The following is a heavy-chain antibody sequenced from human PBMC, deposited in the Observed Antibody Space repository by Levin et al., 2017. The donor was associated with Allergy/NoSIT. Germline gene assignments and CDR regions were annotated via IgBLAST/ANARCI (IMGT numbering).Heavy chain of an antibody. Sequence: GESLKISCKASGYTFTSYGISWVRQAPGQGLEWMGWISAYNGNTNYAQKLQGRVTMTTDTSTSTAYMELRSLRSDDTAVYYCARVLKWLVYSWFDPWGQGTLVTVSS. D-gene: IGHD6-19*01. CDR3: ARVLKWLVYSWFDP. J-gene: IGHJ5*02. CDR2: ISAYNGNT. V-gene: IGHV1-18*01. CDR1: GYTFTSYG.